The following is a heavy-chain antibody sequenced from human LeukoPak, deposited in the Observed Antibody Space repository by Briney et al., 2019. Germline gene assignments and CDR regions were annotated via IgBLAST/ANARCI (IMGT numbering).Heavy chain of an antibody. J-gene: IGHJ5*02. Sequence: PSETLSLTCAVYGGSFSGYYWSWIRQPPGKGLEWIGEINHSGSTNYNPSLKSRVTISVDTSKNQFSLKLSSVTAADTAVYYCARGGSTSYSRGDWFDPWGQGTLVTVSS. CDR3: ARGGSTSYSRGDWFDP. D-gene: IGHD2-2*01. CDR1: GGSFSGYY. V-gene: IGHV4-34*01. CDR2: INHSGST.